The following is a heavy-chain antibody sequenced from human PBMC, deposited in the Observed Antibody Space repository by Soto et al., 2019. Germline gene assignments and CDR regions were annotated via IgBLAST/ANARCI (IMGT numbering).Heavy chain of an antibody. J-gene: IGHJ4*02. Sequence: GESLKISGPATGYRFSSSWISWVLQKPGKGLEWRGNVYPSDSEVRYSPAFEGHVTISDDNSINTAYLHLLNLKASDNALYYCTKGATSHFDSWGQGTRVPVSS. CDR1: GYRFSSSW. CDR3: TKGATSHFDS. V-gene: IGHV5-51*01. CDR2: VYPSDSEV. D-gene: IGHD3-16*01.